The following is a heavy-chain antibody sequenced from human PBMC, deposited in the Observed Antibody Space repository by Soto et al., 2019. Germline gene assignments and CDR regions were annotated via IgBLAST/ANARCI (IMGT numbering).Heavy chain of an antibody. CDR2: ISAYNGNT. Sequence: ASVKVSCKASGYTFTSYGISWVRQAPGQGLEWMGWISAYNGNTNYAQKLQGRVTMTRDTSTSTAYMELSSLRSEDTAVYYCARLWFGELSRTQTNDYWGQGTLVTVSS. J-gene: IGHJ4*02. CDR3: ARLWFGELSRTQTNDY. D-gene: IGHD3-10*01. V-gene: IGHV1-18*01. CDR1: GYTFTSYG.